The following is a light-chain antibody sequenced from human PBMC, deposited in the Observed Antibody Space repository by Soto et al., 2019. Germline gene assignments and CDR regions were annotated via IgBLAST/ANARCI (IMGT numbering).Light chain of an antibody. J-gene: IGKJ5*01. CDR3: QRYGSSPLIT. V-gene: IGKV3-20*01. Sequence: ETVLTQSPGTLSLSPGERATLSCRASQSVSSSSLAWYHQRPGQAPRLPIYGTSSRATGIPDRFSGSGSGTDFTLTISRLEPEDFAVYFCQRYGSSPLITFGQGTRLEIK. CDR1: QSVSSSS. CDR2: GTS.